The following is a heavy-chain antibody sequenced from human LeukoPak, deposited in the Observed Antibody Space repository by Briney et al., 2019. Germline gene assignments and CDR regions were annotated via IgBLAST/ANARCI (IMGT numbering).Heavy chain of an antibody. CDR2: ISSSSSTI. V-gene: IGHV3-48*01. CDR1: GFTLSSYR. CDR3: AKGPGLIAVAAFDI. D-gene: IGHD6-19*01. Sequence: GGGPRLSPVASGFTLSSYRTKWGPPGPRKGGWGVSYISSSSSTIYYADSVKGRFTISRDNSKNTLYLQMNSLRAEDTAVYYCAKGPGLIAVAAFDIWGQGTMVTVSS. J-gene: IGHJ3*02.